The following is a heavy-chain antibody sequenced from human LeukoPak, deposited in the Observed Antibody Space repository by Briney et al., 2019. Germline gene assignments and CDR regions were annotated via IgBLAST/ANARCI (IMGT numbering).Heavy chain of an antibody. V-gene: IGHV4-59*12. CDR1: GGSISSYY. J-gene: IGHJ4*02. D-gene: IGHD3-16*02. CDR3: ARENYDYVWGSYRLDY. Sequence: SETLSLTCTVSGGSISSYYWSWIRQPPGKGLEWIGYIYYSGSTNYNPSLKSRVTISVDTSKNQFSLKLSSVTAADTAVYYCARENYDYVWGSYRLDYWGQGTLVTVSS. CDR2: IYYSGST.